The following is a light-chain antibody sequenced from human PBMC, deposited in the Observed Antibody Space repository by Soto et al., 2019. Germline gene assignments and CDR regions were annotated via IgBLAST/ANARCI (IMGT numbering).Light chain of an antibody. J-gene: IGLJ1*01. Sequence: QSVLTQPASVSGSPGQSITISCTGTSSDVGGYNYVSWYQQHPDKAPKLMIYEVSNRPSGVSSRFSGSKSGNTASLTISGLQAEDEADYYCSSYTSSSTQVFGTGTKVTVL. CDR2: EVS. CDR3: SSYTSSSTQV. V-gene: IGLV2-14*01. CDR1: SSDVGGYNY.